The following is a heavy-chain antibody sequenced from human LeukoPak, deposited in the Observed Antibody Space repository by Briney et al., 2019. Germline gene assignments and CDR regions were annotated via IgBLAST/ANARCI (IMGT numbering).Heavy chain of an antibody. V-gene: IGHV4-39*07. CDR1: GGSISSSSYY. CDR3: ARGIRNQWLGFDP. CDR2: IYYSGST. D-gene: IGHD6-19*01. Sequence: SETLSLTCTVSGGSISSSSYYWGWIRQPPGKGLEWIGSIYYSGSTYYNPSLKSRVTISVDTSKNQFSLKLSSVTAADTAVYYCARGIRNQWLGFDPWGQGTLVTVSS. J-gene: IGHJ5*02.